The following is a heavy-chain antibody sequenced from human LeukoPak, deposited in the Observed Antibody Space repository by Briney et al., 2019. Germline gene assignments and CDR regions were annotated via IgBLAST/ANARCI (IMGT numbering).Heavy chain of an antibody. CDR3: ARANFYDSSGRYFYCGMDV. D-gene: IGHD3-22*01. CDR1: GYTFTNYY. CDR2: INPTGGST. J-gene: IGHJ6*02. V-gene: IGHV1-46*01. Sequence: ASVKVSCKASGYTFTNYYIHWVRQAPGQGLEWMGIINPTGGSTTYAQKFQGRVTMTRDTPTSTVYMELSSLRSEDTAVYYCARANFYDSSGRYFYCGMDVWGQGTTVTVSS.